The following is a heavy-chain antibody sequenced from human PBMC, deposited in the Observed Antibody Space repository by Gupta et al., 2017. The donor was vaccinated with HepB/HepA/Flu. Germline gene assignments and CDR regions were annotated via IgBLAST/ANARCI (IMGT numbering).Heavy chain of an antibody. CDR3: ARGGGGYYPLAY. J-gene: IGHJ4*02. V-gene: IGHV4-59*01. D-gene: IGHD3-22*01. CDR2: IYNSGTT. Sequence: QVQLQESGPGLVRPSETLSLTCTVSGDSISSYYWSWIRQPPGKGLEWIGYIYNSGTTYYNPSLKSRVTISVDTSKKQFSLRLTSVTAADTAVYYCARGGGGYYPLAYGGQGTLVTVSS. CDR1: GDSISSYY.